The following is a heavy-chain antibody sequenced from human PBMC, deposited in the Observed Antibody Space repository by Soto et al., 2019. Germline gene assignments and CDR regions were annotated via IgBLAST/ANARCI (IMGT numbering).Heavy chain of an antibody. J-gene: IGHJ5*02. Sequence: ASVKVSCKASGYTFTSYYMHWVRQAPGQGLEWMGIINLSGGSTSYAQKFQGRVTMTRDTSTSTVYMELSSLRSEDTAVYYCARDIGLRYSSGWYWFDPWGQGTLVTVSS. V-gene: IGHV1-46*03. CDR3: ARDIGLRYSSGWYWFDP. CDR2: INLSGGST. CDR1: GYTFTSYY. D-gene: IGHD6-19*01.